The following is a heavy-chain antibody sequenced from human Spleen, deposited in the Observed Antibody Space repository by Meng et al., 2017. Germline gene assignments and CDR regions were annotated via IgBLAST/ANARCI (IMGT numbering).Heavy chain of an antibody. V-gene: IGHV4-34*04. CDR1: GASGIDYY. CDR2: INHSGST. D-gene: IGHD4-11*01. J-gene: IGHJ4*02. CDR3: ARGPTTMAHDFDY. Sequence: AARVGLLGPLAPPWVVRGASGIDYYCSWIRQPPGNGLEWIGEINHSGSTHNNPSVERRATISVDTSKINLSLKLSSVTAADSAVYYCARGPTTMAHDFDYWGQGTLVTVSS.